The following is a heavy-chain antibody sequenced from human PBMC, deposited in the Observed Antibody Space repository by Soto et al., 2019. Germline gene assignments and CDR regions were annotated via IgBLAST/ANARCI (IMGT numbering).Heavy chain of an antibody. CDR1: GFSFRNYW. Sequence: EVQLVESGGDLVQPGGSLRLSCAVSGFSFRNYWMSWVRQAPGKGLEWVDNINHDGSEQNFLDSVKGRFTISRDNGKHSLFLEMNSLRAEDTAVYYCARDIGYSAFDYWGQGTVVTVSS. V-gene: IGHV3-7*01. CDR2: INHDGSEQ. D-gene: IGHD2-15*01. CDR3: ARDIGYSAFDY. J-gene: IGHJ4*02.